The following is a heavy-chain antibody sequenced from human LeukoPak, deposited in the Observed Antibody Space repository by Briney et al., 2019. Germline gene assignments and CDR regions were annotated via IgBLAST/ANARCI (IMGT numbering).Heavy chain of an antibody. V-gene: IGHV4-59*01. D-gene: IGHD3-3*01. J-gene: IGHJ5*02. Sequence: PSETLSLTCTVSGGSISSYYWSWIRQPPGKGLEWIGYIYYSGSTNYNPSIKSRVTISVDTSKNQFSLKLSSVTAADTAVYCCARDLRFLEWLSWFDPWGQGTLVTVSS. CDR1: GGSISSYY. CDR2: IYYSGST. CDR3: ARDLRFLEWLSWFDP.